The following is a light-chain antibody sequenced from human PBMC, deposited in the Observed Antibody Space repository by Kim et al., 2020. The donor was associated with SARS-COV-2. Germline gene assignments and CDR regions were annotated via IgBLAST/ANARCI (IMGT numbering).Light chain of an antibody. CDR1: QSLLHTNAYNY. CDR3: MQALQTPYT. V-gene: IGKV2-28*01. J-gene: IGKJ2*01. Sequence: EPASISCRSSQSLLHTNAYNYLDWYLQKPGQSPQLLIYLGSNRASGVPDRFSGSGSGTDFTLKISRVEAEDVGVYYCMQALQTPYTFGQGTKLEIK. CDR2: LGS.